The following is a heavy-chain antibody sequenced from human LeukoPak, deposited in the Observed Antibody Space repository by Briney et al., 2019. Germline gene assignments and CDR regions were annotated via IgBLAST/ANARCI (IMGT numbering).Heavy chain of an antibody. CDR1: GGSITSYY. V-gene: IGHV4-4*07. D-gene: IGHD3-22*01. CDR3: ARDTVYYDSSGYLGVFDY. J-gene: IGHJ4*02. Sequence: SETLSLTCTVSGGSITSYYWSWLRQSAGKGLEWIGRIYTSGSTNYNPSLKSRVTMSLDTSKNQFSLKLSSVTAADTAVYYCARDTVYYDSSGYLGVFDYWGQGTLVTVSS. CDR2: IYTSGST.